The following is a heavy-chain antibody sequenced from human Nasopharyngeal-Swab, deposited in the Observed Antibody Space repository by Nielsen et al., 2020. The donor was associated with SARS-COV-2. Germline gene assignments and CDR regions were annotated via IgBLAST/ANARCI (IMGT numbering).Heavy chain of an antibody. J-gene: IGHJ4*02. CDR2: INIDGSST. CDR3: AKPPTYYYGSGSPPLHY. Sequence: GGSLRLSCAASGFTFSTYWMHWVRQAPGKGLVWVSRINIDGSSTRHADSVKGRFTISRDNGKNTLYLQMNTLRAEDTATYYCAKPPTYYYGSGSPPLHYWGRGTLVTVS. V-gene: IGHV3-74*01. D-gene: IGHD3-10*01. CDR1: GFTFSTYW.